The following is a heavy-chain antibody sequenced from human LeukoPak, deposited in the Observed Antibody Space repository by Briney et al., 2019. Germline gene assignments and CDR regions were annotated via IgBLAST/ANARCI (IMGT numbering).Heavy chain of an antibody. D-gene: IGHD6-19*01. V-gene: IGHV4-34*01. CDR2: INYSGST. Sequence: PSETLSLTCAVYGGSFSGDYWNWIRQPPGKGLEWIGEINYSGSTNYNPSLKSRVTISVDTSKNQISLKLTSVTAADTAVYYCSRRPRYNSGWYNFDFWGQGTLVTVSS. CDR3: SRRPRYNSGWYNFDF. CDR1: GGSFSGDY. J-gene: IGHJ4*02.